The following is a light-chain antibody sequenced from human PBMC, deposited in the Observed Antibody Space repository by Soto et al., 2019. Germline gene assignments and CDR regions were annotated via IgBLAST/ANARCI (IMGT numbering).Light chain of an antibody. CDR1: QRVDDSH. CDR2: GAS. Sequence: EIVFTHSPGTLSLSPGEICTLSCRSSQRVDDSHLAWYQLRPGQAPRLLIYGASTRATGIPDRFSGSGSGTDFSLTIRGLKPEDFAVYYCQQYRMSPNTFGQGTRLEIK. V-gene: IGKV3-20*01. CDR3: QQYRMSPNT. J-gene: IGKJ5*01.